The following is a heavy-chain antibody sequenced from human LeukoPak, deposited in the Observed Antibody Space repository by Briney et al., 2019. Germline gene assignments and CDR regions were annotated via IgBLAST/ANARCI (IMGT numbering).Heavy chain of an antibody. CDR2: INPNSGGT. CDR1: GYTFIGYY. Sequence: ASVKVSCKASGYTFIGYYMHWVRQAPGQGLEWMGWINPNSGGTNYAQKFQGRVTMTRDTSISTAYMELSRLRSDDTAVYYCATALLGHYVGDWFEPWGQGTLVTVSS. V-gene: IGHV1-2*02. CDR3: ATALLGHYVGDWFEP. J-gene: IGHJ5*02. D-gene: IGHD1-26*01.